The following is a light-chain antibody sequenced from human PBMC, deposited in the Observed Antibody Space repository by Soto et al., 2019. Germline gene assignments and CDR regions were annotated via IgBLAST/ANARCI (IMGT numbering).Light chain of an antibody. CDR1: SSNIGSNY. Sequence: QSALTQPASVSGTPGQRVTISCSGSSSNIGSNYVYWYQQLPGTAPKLLIYRNNQRPSGVPDRFSGSKSGTSASLAISGLRSEDEADYYCAAWDDSLSGLYVFGTGTKLTVL. J-gene: IGLJ1*01. CDR3: AAWDDSLSGLYV. CDR2: RNN. V-gene: IGLV1-47*01.